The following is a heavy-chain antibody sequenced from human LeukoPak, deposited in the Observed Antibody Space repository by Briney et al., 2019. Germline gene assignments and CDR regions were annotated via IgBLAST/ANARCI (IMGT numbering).Heavy chain of an antibody. CDR2: VNHSGYT. CDR1: GLSFSTYY. V-gene: IGHV4-34*01. D-gene: IGHD4-17*01. Sequence: PSETLSLTCGVSGLSFSTYYRSWIRKSPKKGLEWIGEVNHSGYTNYNPSLKSRVTISLDTSKNQYSLKLSSVIAADTAVYYCARQLYGSDHWGQGTLVTVSS. J-gene: IGHJ4*02. CDR3: ARQLYGSDH.